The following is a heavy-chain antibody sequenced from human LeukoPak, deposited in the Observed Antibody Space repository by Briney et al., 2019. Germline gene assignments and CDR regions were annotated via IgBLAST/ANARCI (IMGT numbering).Heavy chain of an antibody. CDR3: AKAGDSSGYYYFDY. CDR1: GFSFSTFV. CDR2: ISYDGSNK. Sequence: GGSLRLSCAASGFSFSTFVMHWVRQAPGKGLEWVAVISYDGSNKYYADSVKGRFTISRDNSKNTLYLQMNSLRAEDTAVYYCAKAGDSSGYYYFDYWGQGTLVTVSS. D-gene: IGHD3-22*01. J-gene: IGHJ4*02. V-gene: IGHV3-30*18.